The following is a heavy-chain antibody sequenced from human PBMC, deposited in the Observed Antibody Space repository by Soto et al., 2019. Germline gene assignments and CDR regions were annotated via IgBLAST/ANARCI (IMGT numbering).Heavy chain of an antibody. D-gene: IGHD3-9*01. CDR2: ISAYNGNT. J-gene: IGHJ6*02. Sequence: QVQLVQSGAEVKKPGASVKVSCKASGYTFTSYGISWVRQAPGQGLEWMGWISAYNGNTYYAQKLQGRVTMTTDTSTSTAYMELRSLRSDDTAVYYCAREALALRYFDWLSSRFGMDVWGQGTTVTVSS. CDR1: GYTFTSYG. CDR3: AREALALRYFDWLSSRFGMDV. V-gene: IGHV1-18*01.